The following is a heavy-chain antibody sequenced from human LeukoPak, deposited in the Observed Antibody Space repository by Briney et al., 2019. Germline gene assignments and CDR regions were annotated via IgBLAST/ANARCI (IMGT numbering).Heavy chain of an antibody. D-gene: IGHD6-19*01. CDR1: GFSFTNYW. CDR3: ARSWVAGYGTVLDY. V-gene: IGHV5-51*01. Sequence: GESLKISCQGSGFSFTNYWIGWVRHMPGKGLEWMRIIYPGDSDTRYSPSFQGQVTISVDKYISTAYLQWSSLKASDTAMYYCARSWVAGYGTVLDYWGQGTLVSVSS. CDR2: IYPGDSDT. J-gene: IGHJ4*02.